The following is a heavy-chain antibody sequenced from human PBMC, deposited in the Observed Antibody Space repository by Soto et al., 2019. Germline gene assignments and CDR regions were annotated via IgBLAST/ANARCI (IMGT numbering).Heavy chain of an antibody. CDR3: AKGIKPPMVRGVKYYYYYMDV. Sequence: GGSLRLSCAASGFTFDDYAMHWVRQAPGKGLEWVSGISWNSGSIGYADSVKGRFTISRDNAKNSLYLQMNSLRAEDTALYYCAKGIKPPMVRGVKYYYYYMDVWGKGTTVTVSS. V-gene: IGHV3-9*01. CDR1: GFTFDDYA. D-gene: IGHD3-10*01. CDR2: ISWNSGSI. J-gene: IGHJ6*03.